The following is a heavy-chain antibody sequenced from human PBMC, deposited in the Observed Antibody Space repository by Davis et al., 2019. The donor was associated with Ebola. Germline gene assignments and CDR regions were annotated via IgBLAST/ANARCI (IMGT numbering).Heavy chain of an antibody. J-gene: IGHJ5*02. CDR2: ISYDGSNK. Sequence: GESLKISCAASGFTFSSYAMHWVRQAPGKGLEWVAVISYDGSNKYYADSAKGRFTISRDNAQNTLFLQMNDLRLDDTAVYYCARGGDYDGLETYHSGWFDPWGQGTLVTVSS. V-gene: IGHV3-30*14. CDR3: ARGGDYDGLETYHSGWFDP. D-gene: IGHD3-10*01. CDR1: GFTFSSYA.